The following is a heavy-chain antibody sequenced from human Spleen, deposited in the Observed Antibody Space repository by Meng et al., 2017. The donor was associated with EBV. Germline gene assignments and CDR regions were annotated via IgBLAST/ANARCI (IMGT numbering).Heavy chain of an antibody. CDR2: IYWDDDK. V-gene: IGHV2-5*02. CDR3: AHIIAARPFDY. D-gene: IGHD6-6*01. CDR1: GFSLRFRGVG. Sequence: LEDSGPSLVTPPSTLPRVCTFSGFSLRFRGVGVGWIRQPPGKALEWLEVIYWDDDKRYSPSLKSRLTITKETSKNQVVLTMTNMDPVDAATYYCAHIIAARPFDYWGQGTLVTVSS. J-gene: IGHJ4*02.